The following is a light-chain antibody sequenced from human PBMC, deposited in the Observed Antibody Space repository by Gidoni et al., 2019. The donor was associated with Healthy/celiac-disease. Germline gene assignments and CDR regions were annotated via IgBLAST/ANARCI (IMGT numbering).Light chain of an antibody. Sequence: DIVMTQSPDSLAVSLGERATINCKSSQSVLYSSNNKNYLAWYQQKPGQPPKLLIYWASTRESGVPDRFSDSGSGTDFTLTISSLQAEDVAVYYCQQYYSTPVLTFGGGTKVEIK. CDR2: WAS. CDR3: QQYYSTPVLT. V-gene: IGKV4-1*01. CDR1: QSVLYSSNNKNY. J-gene: IGKJ4*01.